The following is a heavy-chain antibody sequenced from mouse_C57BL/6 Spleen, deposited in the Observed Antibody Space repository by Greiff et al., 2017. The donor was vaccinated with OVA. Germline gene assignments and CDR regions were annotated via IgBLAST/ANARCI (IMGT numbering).Heavy chain of an antibody. CDR3: ARNGYYYFDY. V-gene: IGHV1-72*01. CDR1: GYTFTSYW. CDR2: IDPNSGGT. Sequence: VQLQQPGAELVKPGASVKLSCKASGYTFTSYWMHWVKQRPGRGLEWSGRIDPNSGGTKYNEKFKSKATLTVDKPSSTAYMQLSSLTSEDSAVYYCARNGYYYFDYWGQGTTLTVSS. D-gene: IGHD2-3*01. J-gene: IGHJ2*01.